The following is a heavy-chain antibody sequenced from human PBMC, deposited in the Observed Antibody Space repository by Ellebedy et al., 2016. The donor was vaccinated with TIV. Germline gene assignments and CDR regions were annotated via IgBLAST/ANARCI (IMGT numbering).Heavy chain of an antibody. V-gene: IGHV3-23*01. Sequence: GESLKISCAASGFSFSSYDMNWVRLAPGKGLEWVSVIIGSGGNTFYADSVKGRFTISRDNSKNTLYLQMNSLRAEDTAVYYCAKDKSLGSWYGSDGMDVWGHGTTVTVSS. CDR2: IIGSGGNT. D-gene: IGHD6-13*01. CDR3: AKDKSLGSWYGSDGMDV. J-gene: IGHJ6*02. CDR1: GFSFSSYD.